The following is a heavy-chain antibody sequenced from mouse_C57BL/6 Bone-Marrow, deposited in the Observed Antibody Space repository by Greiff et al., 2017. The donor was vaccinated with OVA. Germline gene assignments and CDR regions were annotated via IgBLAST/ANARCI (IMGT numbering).Heavy chain of an antibody. CDR2: IDPENGDT. Sequence: EVQLQQSGAELVRPGASVKLSCTASGFNIKDDYMHWVKQRPEQGLEWIGWIDPENGDTEYASKFQGKATITADTSSNTAYLQLSSLTSEDTAVYYCTLFLRRDYWGQGTSVTVSS. D-gene: IGHD1-1*01. CDR1: GFNIKDDY. J-gene: IGHJ4*01. CDR3: TLFLRRDY. V-gene: IGHV14-4*01.